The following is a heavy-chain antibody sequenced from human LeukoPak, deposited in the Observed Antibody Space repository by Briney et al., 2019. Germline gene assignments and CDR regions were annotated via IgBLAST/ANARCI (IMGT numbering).Heavy chain of an antibody. CDR3: AREATSGYYMDV. Sequence: GGSLRLSCAASGFTFSSYGMHWVRQAPGKGLEWVAIIRYDGSNKNYADSVKGRFTISRDNSKNTLYLQMNSLRAEDTAVYYCAREATSGYYMDVWGKGTTVTVSS. CDR1: GFTFSSYG. CDR2: IRYDGSNK. D-gene: IGHD2-15*01. J-gene: IGHJ6*03. V-gene: IGHV3-30*02.